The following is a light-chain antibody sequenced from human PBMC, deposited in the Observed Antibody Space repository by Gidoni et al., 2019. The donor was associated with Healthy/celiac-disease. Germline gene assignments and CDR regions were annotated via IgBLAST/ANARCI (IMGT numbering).Light chain of an antibody. V-gene: IGKV3-20*01. J-gene: IGKJ2*01. CDR2: GAS. CDR3: QQYGSSPPKMYT. Sequence: EIVLTQSPGTLSLSPGERATLSCRASQSVSSSYLAWYQQKPGQAPRLLIYGASSRATGIPDRFSGSGSGTDFTLTISRLEPEDFAVYYCQQYGSSPPKMYTFXXXTKLEIK. CDR1: QSVSSSY.